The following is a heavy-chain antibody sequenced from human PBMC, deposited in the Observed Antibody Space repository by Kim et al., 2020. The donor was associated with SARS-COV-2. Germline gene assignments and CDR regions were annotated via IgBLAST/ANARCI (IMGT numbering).Heavy chain of an antibody. CDR3: TTNWNRGVPSTSPDY. Sequence: GGSLRLSCAASGFTFSNAWMSWVRQAPGKGLEWVGRIKSKTDGGTTDYAAPVKGRFTIAREDSKNTLYLQMNSLKTEDTAVYYCTTNWNRGVPSTSPDYWGQGTLVTVSS. D-gene: IGHD1-1*01. CDR1: GFTFSNAW. CDR2: IKSKTDGGTT. V-gene: IGHV3-15*01. J-gene: IGHJ4*02.